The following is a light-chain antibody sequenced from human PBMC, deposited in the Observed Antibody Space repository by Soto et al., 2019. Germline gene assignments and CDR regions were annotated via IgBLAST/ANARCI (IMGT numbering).Light chain of an antibody. CDR1: SSDVGNYNY. CDR2: GVS. V-gene: IGLV2-14*01. CDR3: SSFTSSNTHV. J-gene: IGLJ1*01. Sequence: QSVLTQPASVSGSPGQSITIPCTGTSSDVGNYNYVSWYQHHPGKAPKLLISGVSNRPSGISNRFSGSKSGNTASLTISGLQAEDEGHYYCSSFTSSNTHVFGTGTKVTVL.